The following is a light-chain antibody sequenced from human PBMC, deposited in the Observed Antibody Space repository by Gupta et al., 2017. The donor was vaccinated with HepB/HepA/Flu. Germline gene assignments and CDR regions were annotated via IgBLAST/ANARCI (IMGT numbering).Light chain of an antibody. CDR2: WAS. Sequence: DIVMTQSPDSLAVSLGERATINCKSSQSVLYSSNNKNYLAWYQQKPGQPPNLLIYWASTRESGVPDRFSGGGSGTDFTLTISSLQAEDVAVYYCHQDDSTPYTFGQGTKMEIK. V-gene: IGKV4-1*01. CDR1: QSVLYSSNNKNY. CDR3: HQDDSTPYT. J-gene: IGKJ2*01.